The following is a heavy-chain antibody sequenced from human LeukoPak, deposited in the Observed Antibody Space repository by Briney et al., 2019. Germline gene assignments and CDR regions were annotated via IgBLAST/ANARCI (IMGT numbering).Heavy chain of an antibody. CDR3: ARAYVVVVGTAFAG. V-gene: IGHV4-39*07. CDR2: IYYSGST. CDR1: GGSISSGDYY. J-gene: IGHJ4*02. D-gene: IGHD2-15*01. Sequence: PSETLSLTCTVSGGSISSGDYYWSWIRQPPGKGLEWIGSIYYSGSTYYNPSLKSRVTISVDTSKNQFSLKLSSVTAADTAVYYCARAYVVVVGTAFAGWGQGTLVTVSS.